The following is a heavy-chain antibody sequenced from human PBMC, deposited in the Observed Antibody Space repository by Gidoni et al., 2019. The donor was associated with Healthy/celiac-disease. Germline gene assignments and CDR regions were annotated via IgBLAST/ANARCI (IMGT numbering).Heavy chain of an antibody. J-gene: IGHJ6*02. CDR3: ERGNGYCSSTRCYTPGGYYYYGMDV. CDR1: GGSFSSYA. CDR2: IIPIIGTA. Sequence: QLQLVQSGAEVKKPWYSVKFSCMASGGSFSSYAISWLRQATGQGIEWRGVIIPIIGTANYEQKFQGRDTSTADKSTSTANMELSSLRSEDTSAYYCERGNGYCSSTRCYTPGGYYYYGMDVWGQGTTVTVAS. V-gene: IGHV1-69*06. D-gene: IGHD2-2*02.